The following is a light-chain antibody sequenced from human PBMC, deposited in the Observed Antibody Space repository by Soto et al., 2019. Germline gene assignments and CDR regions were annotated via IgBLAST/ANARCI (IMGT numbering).Light chain of an antibody. CDR2: AVT. J-gene: IGLJ3*02. CDR1: SSDVGGYDY. Sequence: QSALTQPASVSGSPGQSITISCTGTSSDVGGYDYVSWYQQHPDKAPKLMIYAVTNRPLGVSNRFSGSKSGNTASLIISGLQAEDEADYYCISFTSSNNWVFGGGTKLTVL. CDR3: ISFTSSNNWV. V-gene: IGLV2-14*01.